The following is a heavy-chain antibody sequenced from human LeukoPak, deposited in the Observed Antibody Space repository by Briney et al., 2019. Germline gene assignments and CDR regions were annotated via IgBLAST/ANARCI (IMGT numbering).Heavy chain of an antibody. J-gene: IGHJ4*02. CDR3: ARVIVVVVAANEVFDY. CDR1: GGSFSGYY. D-gene: IGHD2-15*01. CDR2: INHSGST. V-gene: IGHV4-34*01. Sequence: PSETLSLTCAVYGGSFSGYYWSWIRQPPGKGLEWIGEINHSGSTNYNPSLKSRVTISVDTSKNQFSLKLSSVTAADTAVYYCARVIVVVVAANEVFDYWGQGTLVTVSS.